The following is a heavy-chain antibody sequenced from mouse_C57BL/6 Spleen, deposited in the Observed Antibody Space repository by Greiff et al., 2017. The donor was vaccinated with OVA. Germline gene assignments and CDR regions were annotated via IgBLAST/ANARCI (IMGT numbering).Heavy chain of an antibody. CDR3: AREYITTIDY. D-gene: IGHD1-2*01. J-gene: IGHJ2*01. Sequence: EVQRVESGGGLVKPGGSLKLSCAASGFTFSSYAMSWVRQTPEKRLEWVATISDGGSYTYYPDNVKGRFTISRDKAKNNLYLHMSHLKSEDTAMYYCAREYITTIDYWGQGTTLTVAS. CDR2: ISDGGSYT. V-gene: IGHV5-4*01. CDR1: GFTFSSYA.